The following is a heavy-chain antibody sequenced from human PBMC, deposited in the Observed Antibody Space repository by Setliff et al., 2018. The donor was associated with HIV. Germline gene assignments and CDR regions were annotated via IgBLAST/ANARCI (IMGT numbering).Heavy chain of an antibody. Sequence: TSETLSLTCAVYGGSFSGYYWSWIRQPPGKGLEWIGEINHSGNTNYNPSLKSRVTISVDTSKNQFSLKLSSVTAADTAVFYCARLTTTYYYDSSAYYHPVWGQGTLVTVSS. J-gene: IGHJ4*02. V-gene: IGHV4-34*01. D-gene: IGHD3-22*01. CDR1: GGSFSGYY. CDR2: INHSGNT. CDR3: ARLTTTYYYDSSAYYHPV.